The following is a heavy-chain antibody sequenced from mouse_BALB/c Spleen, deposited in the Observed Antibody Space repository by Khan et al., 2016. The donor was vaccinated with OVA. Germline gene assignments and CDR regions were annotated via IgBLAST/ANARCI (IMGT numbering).Heavy chain of an antibody. CDR2: ITTYSGDT. D-gene: IGHD1-1*01. J-gene: IGHJ4*01. V-gene: IGHV1S137*01. CDR3: ARLTLRLDY. CDR1: GYTFTDYG. Sequence: QVRLQQSGPELVRPGVSVKISCKGSGYTFTDYGMHWVRQSPAKSLEWIGVITTYSGDTNYNQKFKGKATMTVDKSSSTAYMELARLTSEESAIYYCARLTLRLDYWGQGTSVTVSS.